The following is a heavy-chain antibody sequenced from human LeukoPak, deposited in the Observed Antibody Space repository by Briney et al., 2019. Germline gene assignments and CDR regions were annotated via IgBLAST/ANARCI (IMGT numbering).Heavy chain of an antibody. CDR3: ARERADALDI. V-gene: IGHV3-11*01. CDR2: SSTSGSTI. Sequence: GGSLRLSCAASGFTFSDFHMCWIRQAPGKGLEWVSLSSTSGSTIFYADSVKGRFTISRDNAKNSLYLQMNSLRAEDTAVYYCARERADALDIWGPGTMVTVSS. CDR1: GFTFSDFH. J-gene: IGHJ3*02.